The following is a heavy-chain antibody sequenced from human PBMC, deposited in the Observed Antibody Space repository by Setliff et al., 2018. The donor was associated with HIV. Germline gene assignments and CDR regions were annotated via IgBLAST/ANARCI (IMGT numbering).Heavy chain of an antibody. V-gene: IGHV3-74*01. CDR2: INSDGSTT. CDR3: ASQIAVGI. CDR1: GFTFSSYW. J-gene: IGHJ3*02. Sequence: GGSLRLSCAASGFTFSSYWMHWVRQAPGKGLVWVLHINSDGSTTNYADSVKGRFTISRDNAKNTRYLEMNSLTADDTAVYYCASQIAVGIWGQGTMVTVSS. D-gene: IGHD6-19*01.